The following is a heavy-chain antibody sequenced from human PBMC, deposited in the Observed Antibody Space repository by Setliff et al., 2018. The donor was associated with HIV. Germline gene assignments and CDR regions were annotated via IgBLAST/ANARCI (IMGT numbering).Heavy chain of an antibody. Sequence: GESLKISCKGSGYSFTDYWIGWVRQMPGKGLEWMGIISPADSETRYNPSFQGQVTISAGKSISTAYLQWTSLKASDTAIYYCATSDFGGDSGHFQHWGQGTLVTVSS. CDR3: ATSDFGGDSGHFQH. CDR2: ISPADSET. J-gene: IGHJ1*01. D-gene: IGHD2-21*02. CDR1: GYSFTDYW. V-gene: IGHV5-51*01.